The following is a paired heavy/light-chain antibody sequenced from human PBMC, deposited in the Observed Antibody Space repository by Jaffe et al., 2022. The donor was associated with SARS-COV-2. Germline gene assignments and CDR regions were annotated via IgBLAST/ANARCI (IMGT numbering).Heavy chain of an antibody. J-gene: IGHJ4*02. V-gene: IGHV3-72*01. D-gene: IGHD4-17*01. CDR2: TRNKANSYTT. CDR1: GFTFSDHY. Sequence: EVQLVESGGGLVQPGGSLRLSCAASGFTFSDHYMDWVRQAPGKGLEWVGRTRNKANSYTTEYAASVKGRFTISRDDSKNSLYLQMNSLKTEDTAVYYCAREEDYGDYYGEPRRYFDYWGQGTLVTVSS. CDR3: AREEDYGDYYGEPRRYFDY.
Light chain of an antibody. J-gene: IGKJ4*01. CDR1: QSIGSS. V-gene: IGKV6-21*01. Sequence: EIVLTQSPDFQSVTPKEKVTITCRASQSIGSSLHWYQQKPDQSPKLLIKYASQSFSGVPSRFSGSGSGTDFTLTINSLEAEDAATYYCHQSSSLPLTFGGGTKVEIK. CDR3: HQSSSLPLT. CDR2: YAS.